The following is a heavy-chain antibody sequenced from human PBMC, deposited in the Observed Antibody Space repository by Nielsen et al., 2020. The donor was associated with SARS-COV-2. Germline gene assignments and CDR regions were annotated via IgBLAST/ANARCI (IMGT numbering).Heavy chain of an antibody. CDR2: IKSKTDGGTT. J-gene: IGHJ4*02. V-gene: IGHV3-15*01. CDR1: GFTFSSYG. Sequence: GESLKISCAASGFTFSSYGMHWVRQAPGKGLEWVGRIKSKTDGGTTDYAAPVKGRFTISRDDSKNTLYLQMNSLKTEDTAVYYCTTAARSTVTTSLGYWGQGTLVTVSS. D-gene: IGHD4-17*01. CDR3: TTAARSTVTTSLGY.